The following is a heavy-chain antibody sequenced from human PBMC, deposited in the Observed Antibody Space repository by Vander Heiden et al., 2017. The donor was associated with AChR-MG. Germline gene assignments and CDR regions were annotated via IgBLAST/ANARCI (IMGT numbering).Heavy chain of an antibody. CDR3: ARDTIAAAGTGYYYYYGMDV. CDR1: GYTFTGHY. V-gene: IGHV1-2*02. J-gene: IGHJ6*02. CDR2: INPNSGGT. Sequence: QVQLVQSGAEVKKPGASVKVSCKASGYTFTGHYMHGVRQAPGQGLEWMGWINPNSGGTNYAQKFQGRVTMTRETSISTAYMELSRLRSDDTAVYYCARDTIAAAGTGYYYYYGMDVWGQGTTVTVSS. D-gene: IGHD6-13*01.